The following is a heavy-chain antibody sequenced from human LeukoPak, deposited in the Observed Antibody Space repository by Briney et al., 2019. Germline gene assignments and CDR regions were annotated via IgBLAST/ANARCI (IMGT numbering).Heavy chain of an antibody. J-gene: IGHJ6*04. V-gene: IGHV1-69*13. D-gene: IGHD1-1*01. CDR3: ARNPQGTDDGMDV. Sequence: GASVKVSCKASGGTFSSYAISWVRQAPGQGLEWMGGIIPIFGTANYAQKFQGRVTITADESTSTAYMELSSLRSEDTAVYYCARNPQGTDDGMDVWGKGTTVTVSS. CDR2: IIPIFGTA. CDR1: GGTFSSYA.